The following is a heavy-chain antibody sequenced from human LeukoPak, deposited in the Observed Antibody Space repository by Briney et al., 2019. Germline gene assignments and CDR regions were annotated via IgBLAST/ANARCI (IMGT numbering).Heavy chain of an antibody. CDR3: AGYDFWSGYQDY. Sequence: PSETLSLTCAVYGGSFSGYYWSWIRQPPGKGLEWIGEINHSGSTNYNPSLKSRVTISVDTSKNQFSLKLSSVTAADMAVYYCAGYDFWSGYQDYWGQGTLVTVSS. D-gene: IGHD3-3*01. V-gene: IGHV4-34*01. J-gene: IGHJ4*02. CDR2: INHSGST. CDR1: GGSFSGYY.